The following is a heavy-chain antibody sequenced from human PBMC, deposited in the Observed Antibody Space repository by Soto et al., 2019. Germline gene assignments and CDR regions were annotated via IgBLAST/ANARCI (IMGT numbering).Heavy chain of an antibody. D-gene: IGHD3-10*01. CDR2: IYHSGST. V-gene: IGHV4-38-2*02. J-gene: IGHJ6*02. CDR1: GYSISSGYY. CDR3: ARDTWFGELALGYYYGMDV. Sequence: KTSETLSLTCAVSGYSISSGYYWGWIRQPPGKGLEWIGSIYHSGSTYYNPSLKSRVTISVDTSKNQFSLKLSSVTAADTAVYYCARDTWFGELALGYYYGMDVWGQGTTVTVSS.